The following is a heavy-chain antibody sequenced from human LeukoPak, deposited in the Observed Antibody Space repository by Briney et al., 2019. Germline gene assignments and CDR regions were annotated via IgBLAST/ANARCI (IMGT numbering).Heavy chain of an antibody. V-gene: IGHV3-23*01. Sequence: GGSLRLSCAASGLSFSSFAMSWVRQGPARGLEWVSSIRGNGETSYSDSVKGRFTLSSDSSRNTVYFQLNNLRVEDAAIYYCAKASWVSSTDAVRWGQGTLVTVSS. D-gene: IGHD3-16*01. CDR2: IRGNGET. J-gene: IGHJ4*02. CDR1: GLSFSSFA. CDR3: AKASWVSSTDAVR.